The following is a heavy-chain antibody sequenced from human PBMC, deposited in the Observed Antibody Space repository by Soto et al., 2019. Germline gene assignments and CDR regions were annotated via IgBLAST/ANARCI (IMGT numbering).Heavy chain of an antibody. CDR3: ARGFGLYSSGWPHGMDV. D-gene: IGHD6-19*01. Sequence: QVKLVQSGAEVKKPGASVKVSCKASGYTFTSYGISWVRQAPGQGLEWMGWISAYNGNTNYAQKLQGRVTMTTDTSTSTAYMELRSLRSDDTAVYYCARGFGLYSSGWPHGMDVWGQGTTVTVSS. J-gene: IGHJ6*02. CDR2: ISAYNGNT. V-gene: IGHV1-18*01. CDR1: GYTFTSYG.